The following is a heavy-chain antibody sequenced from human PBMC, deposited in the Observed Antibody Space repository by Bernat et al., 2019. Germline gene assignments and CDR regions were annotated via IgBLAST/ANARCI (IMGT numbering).Heavy chain of an antibody. V-gene: IGHV4-39*01. CDR3: ARRGAYCSGGICYPYFDY. CDR1: GGSITISGHY. Sequence: QPQLRESGPGLVKPSETLSLTCTVSGGSITISGHYWGWIRQPPGKGLEWIGSVFYSGTTFYNPSLKSRLIISVDTSKNQFSLKLSSVTAADTAVYYCARRGAYCSGGICYPYFDYWGQGSLVTVSS. J-gene: IGHJ4*02. CDR2: VFYSGTT. D-gene: IGHD2-21*01.